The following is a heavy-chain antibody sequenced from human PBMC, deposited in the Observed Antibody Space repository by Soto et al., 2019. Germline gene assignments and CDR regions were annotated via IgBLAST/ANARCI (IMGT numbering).Heavy chain of an antibody. V-gene: IGHV3-7*03. D-gene: IGHD2-15*01. CDR2: IGEDGSEK. Sequence: VGSLRLSCTASGFTFSTYWMSWVRQAPGVGLEWVANIGEDGSEKYYVDSVKGRFTISRDNAKNSLYLQMNSLRADDTAVYYCARGSGGHNYYYGMDVWGQGTTVTVSS. J-gene: IGHJ6*02. CDR3: ARGSGGHNYYYGMDV. CDR1: GFTFSTYW.